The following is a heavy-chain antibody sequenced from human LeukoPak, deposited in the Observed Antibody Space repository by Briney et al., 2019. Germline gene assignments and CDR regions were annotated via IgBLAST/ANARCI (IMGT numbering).Heavy chain of an antibody. V-gene: IGHV3-74*01. CDR1: GFTFSRYW. J-gene: IGHJ4*02. Sequence: GGSLRLSCAASGFTFSRYWMHWARQAPGKGLVWVSRINSDGSSTSYADSVKGRFTISRDNAKNTLYLQINSQRTEDTAVYYCARAHDGSGYYLGYWGQGTLVTVSS. CDR2: INSDGSST. CDR3: ARAHDGSGYYLGY. D-gene: IGHD3-22*01.